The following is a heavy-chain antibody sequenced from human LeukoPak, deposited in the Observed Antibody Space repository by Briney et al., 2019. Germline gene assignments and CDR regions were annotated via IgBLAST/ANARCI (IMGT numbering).Heavy chain of an antibody. CDR3: ARGDIVVVPAARPTHFDY. CDR2: INHSGST. CDR1: GGSFSGYY. D-gene: IGHD2-2*01. Sequence: SETLSLTCAVYGGSFSGYYWSWLRQPPGKGLEWIGEINHSGSTNYNPSLKSRVTISVDTSKNQFSLKLSSVTAADTAVYYCARGDIVVVPAARPTHFDYWGQGTLVTVSS. V-gene: IGHV4-34*01. J-gene: IGHJ4*02.